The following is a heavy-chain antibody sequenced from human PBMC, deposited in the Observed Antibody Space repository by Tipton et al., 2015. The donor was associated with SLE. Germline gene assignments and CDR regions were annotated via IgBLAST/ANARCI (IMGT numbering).Heavy chain of an antibody. CDR3: VSSENPIPSSFDF. V-gene: IGHV5-51*03. D-gene: IGHD2-21*01. CDR1: GYSFTTYW. CDR2: IYPTDSDI. Sequence: QLVQSGAEMKKPGESLKISCKGSGYSFTTYWIGWVRQMPGKGLEWIGIIYPTDSDIRDSPSFQGQVTLSADNSISTAYLQWDSLKASDTAMYYCVSSENPIPSSFDFWGRGTLVTVSS. J-gene: IGHJ4*01.